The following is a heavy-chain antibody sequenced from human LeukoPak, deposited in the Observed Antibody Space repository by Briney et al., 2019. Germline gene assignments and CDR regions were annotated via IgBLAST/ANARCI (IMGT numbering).Heavy chain of an antibody. J-gene: IGHJ4*02. CDR1: GGSISSSY. CDR3: ARDSGSSPTFDY. V-gene: IGHV4-59*01. D-gene: IGHD6-13*01. CDR2: THYSGNS. Sequence: SETLSLTCIVSGGSISSSYWSWIRQPPGKGLEWIGYTHYSGNSNYNPSLKSRVTMSVGTSKNQISLKLTSVTAADTAVYYCARDSGSSPTFDYWGQGTLVTVSS.